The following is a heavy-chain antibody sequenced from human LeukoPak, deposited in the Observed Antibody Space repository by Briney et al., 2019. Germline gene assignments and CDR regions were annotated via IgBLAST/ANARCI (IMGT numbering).Heavy chain of an antibody. CDR3: ARDLHSYGY. Sequence: GGSLRLSCAASGFTFTRFGMHWVRQAPGKGLDWVAFVRYDGDLQFYADSVQGRFTISRDNAKNSLYLQMNSLRAEDTAVYYCARDLHSYGYWGQGTLVTVSS. D-gene: IGHD5-18*01. CDR1: GFTFTRFG. CDR2: VRYDGDLQ. V-gene: IGHV3-30*02. J-gene: IGHJ4*02.